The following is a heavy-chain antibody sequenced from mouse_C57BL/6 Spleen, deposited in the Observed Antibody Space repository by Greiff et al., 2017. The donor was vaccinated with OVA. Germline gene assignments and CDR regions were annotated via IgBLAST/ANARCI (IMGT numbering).Heavy chain of an antibody. CDR1: GYTFTSYW. J-gene: IGHJ2*01. D-gene: IGHD1-1*01. CDR3: ARNWYYGSSYFDY. CDR2: IGPSDSYT. Sequence: VKLQQPGAELVMPGASVKLSCKASGYTFTSYWMHWVKQRPGQGLEWIGEIGPSDSYTNYNQKFKGKSTLTVDKSSSTAYMQLSSLTSEDSAVYYCARNWYYGSSYFDYWGQGTTLTVSS. V-gene: IGHV1-69*01.